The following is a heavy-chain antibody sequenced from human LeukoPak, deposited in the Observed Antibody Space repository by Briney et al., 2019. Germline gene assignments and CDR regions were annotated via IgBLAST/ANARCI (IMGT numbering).Heavy chain of an antibody. Sequence: GGSLRLSCAASGFTFSTYAMTWVRQVPGKGLEWVSSIGGRSRSTYYANSVKGRFTISRDNSKNTLSLQMNSLTAEDTAVYYCAKDKGSGWYMAAFDIWGQGTMVTVSS. V-gene: IGHV3-23*01. CDR3: AKDKGSGWYMAAFDI. J-gene: IGHJ3*02. CDR2: IGGRSRST. CDR1: GFTFSTYA. D-gene: IGHD6-19*01.